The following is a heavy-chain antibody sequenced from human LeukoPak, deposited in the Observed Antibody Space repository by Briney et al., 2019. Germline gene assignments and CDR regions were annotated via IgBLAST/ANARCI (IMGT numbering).Heavy chain of an antibody. CDR2: ISSDGRNK. D-gene: IGHD2-8*01. CDR1: GFTFITYA. V-gene: IGHV3-30*04. Sequence: GRSLRLSCAASGFTFITYAMHWVRQAPGKGLERVAVISSDGRNKIYADSVKGRFTISRDNSQNTLFLQMNSLRTEDTAVYYCARDPMADFDYWGQGTLVTVSS. J-gene: IGHJ4*02. CDR3: ARDPMADFDY.